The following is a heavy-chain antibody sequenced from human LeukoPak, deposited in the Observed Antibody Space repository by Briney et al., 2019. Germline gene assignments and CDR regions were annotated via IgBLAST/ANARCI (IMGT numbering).Heavy chain of an antibody. V-gene: IGHV3-74*01. Sequence: GGSLRLSCAVSGFTFSSYWMHWVRQAPGKGPVWVSRINGDSSSISYGDSVKGRFTISRDNADNTVYLQMSRLRVEDTAVYYCVRGQEVWELLPDDGFEIWGQGTMVTVSS. J-gene: IGHJ3*02. CDR1: GFTFSSYW. CDR3: VRGQEVWELLPDDGFEI. D-gene: IGHD1-26*01. CDR2: INGDSSSI.